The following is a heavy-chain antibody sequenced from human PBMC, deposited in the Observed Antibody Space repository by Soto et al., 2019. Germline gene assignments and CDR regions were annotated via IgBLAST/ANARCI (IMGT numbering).Heavy chain of an antibody. CDR2: IYYSGST. Sequence: QVQLQESGPGLVKPSQTLSLTCTVSGGSISSGGYYWSWIRQHPGKGLEWIGYIYYSGSTYYNPSLKSRVTIAVDTSKNQFSLKLSSVTAADTAVYYCARGTEQYQLLSDAFDIWCQGTMVTVSS. D-gene: IGHD2-2*01. CDR3: ARGTEQYQLLSDAFDI. V-gene: IGHV4-31*03. J-gene: IGHJ3*02. CDR1: GGSISSGGYY.